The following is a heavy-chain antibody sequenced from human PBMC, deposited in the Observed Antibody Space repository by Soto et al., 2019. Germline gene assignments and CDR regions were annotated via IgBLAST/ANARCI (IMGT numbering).Heavy chain of an antibody. CDR2: ISAYNANT. Sequence: QVQLVQSGAEVKKPGASVKVSCKASGYTFTSYGISWVRQAPGQGLEWMGWISAYNANTNYAQKLQGRVTMTTDTSTSTAYMELRSLRSDDTAVYYCARTGEYCSGNWCYSAHFDYWGQGTLVTVSS. CDR1: GYTFTSYG. D-gene: IGHD2-15*01. CDR3: ARTGEYCSGNWCYSAHFDY. J-gene: IGHJ4*02. V-gene: IGHV1-18*01.